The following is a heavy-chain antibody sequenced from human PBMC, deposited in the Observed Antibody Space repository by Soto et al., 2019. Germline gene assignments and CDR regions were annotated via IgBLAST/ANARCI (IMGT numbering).Heavy chain of an antibody. D-gene: IGHD2-2*01. J-gene: IGHJ4*02. Sequence: PSETLSLTCTVSCGSISSSSYYWGWIRQPPGKGLEWIGSIYYSGSTYYNPSLKSRVTISVDTSKNQFSLKLSSVTAADTAVYYCASQTDIVVVPAAPFDYWGQGTLVTVSS. CDR1: CGSISSSSYY. CDR3: ASQTDIVVVPAAPFDY. CDR2: IYYSGST. V-gene: IGHV4-39*01.